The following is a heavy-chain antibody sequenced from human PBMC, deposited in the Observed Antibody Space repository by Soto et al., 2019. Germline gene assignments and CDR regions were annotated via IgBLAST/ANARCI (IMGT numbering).Heavy chain of an antibody. CDR2: IYYSGST. V-gene: IGHV4-39*01. CDR1: GGSITRGGYY. D-gene: IGHD3-22*01. J-gene: IGHJ4*02. Sequence: PSETLSLTCTVSGGSITRGGYYWSWIRQHPGKGLEWIGSIYYSGSTYYNPSLKSRVTISVDTSKNQFSLKLSSVTAADTAVYYCARHARPYYYDSSGYYAWGYFDYWGQGTLVTVSS. CDR3: ARHARPYYYDSSGYYAWGYFDY.